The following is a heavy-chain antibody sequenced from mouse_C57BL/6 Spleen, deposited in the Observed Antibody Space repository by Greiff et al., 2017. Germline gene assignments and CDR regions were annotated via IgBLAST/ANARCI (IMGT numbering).Heavy chain of an antibody. Sequence: QVQLQQSGPELVKPGASVKISCKASGYAFSSSWMNWVKQRPGKGLEWIGRIYPGDGDTNYNGKFKGKATLTADKSSSTAYMQLSSLTSEDSAVYFCAYYYCSSYYYAMDYWGQGTSVTVSS. V-gene: IGHV1-82*01. D-gene: IGHD1-1*01. CDR3: AYYYCSSYYYAMDY. J-gene: IGHJ4*01. CDR2: IYPGDGDT. CDR1: GYAFSSSW.